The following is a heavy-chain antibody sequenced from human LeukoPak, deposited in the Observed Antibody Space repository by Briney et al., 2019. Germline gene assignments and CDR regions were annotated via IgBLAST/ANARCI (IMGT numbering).Heavy chain of an antibody. CDR2: INHSGST. J-gene: IGHJ4*02. D-gene: IGHD6-6*01. CDR1: GGSFSGYY. Sequence: PSETLSLTCAVYGGSFSGYYWSWTRQPPGKGLEWIGEINHSGSTNYNPSLKSRVTISVDTSKNQFSLKLSSVTAADTAVYYCAREISPADSSSAFDYWGQGTLVTVSS. V-gene: IGHV4-34*01. CDR3: AREISPADSSSAFDY.